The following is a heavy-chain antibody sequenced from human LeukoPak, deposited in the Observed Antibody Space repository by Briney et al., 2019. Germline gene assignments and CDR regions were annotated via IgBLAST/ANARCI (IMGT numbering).Heavy chain of an antibody. D-gene: IGHD3-10*01. Sequence: GGSLRLSCAASGLSVSRNYISWVRQAPGKGLEWVSFIYTGTTTFYADSVKGRFTISRDNSRNTVYLELNSLRVDDTAVYYCAGDRGHFDYWGPGTLVTVSS. J-gene: IGHJ4*02. CDR2: IYTGTTT. CDR3: AGDRGHFDY. CDR1: GLSVSRNY. V-gene: IGHV3-53*01.